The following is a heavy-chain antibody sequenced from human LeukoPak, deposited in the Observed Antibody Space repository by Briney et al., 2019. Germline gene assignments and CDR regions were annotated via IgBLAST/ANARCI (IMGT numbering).Heavy chain of an antibody. V-gene: IGHV3-23*01. J-gene: IGHJ4*02. Sequence: GGSLRLSCEASGFTFSSYAMSWVRQAPGKGLEWVSAISGSGGSTYYADSVKGRFTISRDNSKNTLYLQMNSLRAEDTAVYYCAKDSVATIWQFDYWGQGTLVTVSS. D-gene: IGHD5-24*01. CDR3: AKDSVATIWQFDY. CDR2: ISGSGGST. CDR1: GFTFSSYA.